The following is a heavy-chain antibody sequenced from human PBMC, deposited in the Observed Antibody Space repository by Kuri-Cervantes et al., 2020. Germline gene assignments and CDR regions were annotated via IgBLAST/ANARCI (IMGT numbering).Heavy chain of an antibody. CDR1: GGSISSNNW. CDR3: ARDAGTMIVVPYYGATNWFDP. CDR2: SGNT. D-gene: IGHD3-22*01. J-gene: IGHJ5*02. V-gene: IGHV4-4*02. Sequence: SETLSLTCAVFGGSISSNNWWSWVRQPPGKGLEWHSGNTNYNPSLKSRVTISVDKSKNQFSLKLSSVTAADTAVYYCARDAGTMIVVPYYGATNWFDPWGQGTLVTVSS.